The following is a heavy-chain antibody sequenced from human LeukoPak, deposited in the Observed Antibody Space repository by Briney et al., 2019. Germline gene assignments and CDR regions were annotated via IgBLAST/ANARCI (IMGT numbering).Heavy chain of an antibody. D-gene: IGHD6-19*01. Sequence: GGSLRLSCAASGFTFSSYGMHWVRQAPAKGQEWVAVISYDGSNKYYADSAQGRFAISRDNSKNTLYLQMNSLRAEDTAVFYCAKGAGSSSGWYRGAFDIWGQGTMVTVSS. CDR1: GFTFSSYG. V-gene: IGHV3-30*18. J-gene: IGHJ3*02. CDR2: ISYDGSNK. CDR3: AKGAGSSSGWYRGAFDI.